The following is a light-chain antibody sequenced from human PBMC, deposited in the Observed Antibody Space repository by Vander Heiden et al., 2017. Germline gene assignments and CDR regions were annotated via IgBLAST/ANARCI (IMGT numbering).Light chain of an antibody. CDR1: SSDVGGYDF. CDR2: DVT. Sequence: QSALTQPASVSGSPGQSIAISCTGTSSDVGGYDFVSWYQQHPGKAPKLMIYDVTNRPSGVSDRFSGSKSGNTASLTISGLQAEDEADYYCTSYTGSSTLYVFGTGTGVTVL. V-gene: IGLV2-14*03. CDR3: TSYTGSSTLYV. J-gene: IGLJ1*01.